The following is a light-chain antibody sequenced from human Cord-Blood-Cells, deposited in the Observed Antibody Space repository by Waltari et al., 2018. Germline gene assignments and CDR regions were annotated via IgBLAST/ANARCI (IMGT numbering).Light chain of an antibody. V-gene: IGLV2-23*01. Sequence: QSALTQPASVSGSPGQSITISCTGTSSDVGSYNLVSWYQQHPGKAPKLRIYEGSKRPSGVSNRFSGSKSGNTASLTISGLQAEDEADYYCCSYAGSSTYVFGTVTKVTVL. CDR1: SSDVGSYNL. CDR2: EGS. J-gene: IGLJ1*01. CDR3: CSYAGSSTYV.